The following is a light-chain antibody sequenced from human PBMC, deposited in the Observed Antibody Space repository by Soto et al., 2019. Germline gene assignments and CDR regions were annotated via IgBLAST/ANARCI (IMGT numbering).Light chain of an antibody. CDR1: QSLSRN. CDR3: QHYNDWPPAFT. J-gene: IGKJ3*01. V-gene: IGKV3-15*01. CDR2: GAS. Sequence: EILMTQSPATLSVSPGERATLSCRASQSLSRNLAWYQQKPGQAPRLLIYGASTRASGIPARFSGGGSGTEFTLTISSLQYEDFALYYCQHYNDWPPAFTFGPGTKVDL.